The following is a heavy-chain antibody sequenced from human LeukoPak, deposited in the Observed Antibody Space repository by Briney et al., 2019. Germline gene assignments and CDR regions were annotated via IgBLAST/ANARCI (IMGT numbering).Heavy chain of an antibody. CDR3: AKVGIGRYYDFWSGPNGDFDY. CDR1: GFTFDDYA. V-gene: IGHV3-43D*03. J-gene: IGHJ4*02. Sequence: GGSLRLSCAASGFTFDDYAMHWVRQAPGKGLEWVSLISWDGGSTYYADSVKGRFTISRDNSKNSLYLQMNSLRAEDTALYYCAKVGIGRYYDFWSGPNGDFDYWGQGTLVTVSS. D-gene: IGHD3-3*01. CDR2: ISWDGGST.